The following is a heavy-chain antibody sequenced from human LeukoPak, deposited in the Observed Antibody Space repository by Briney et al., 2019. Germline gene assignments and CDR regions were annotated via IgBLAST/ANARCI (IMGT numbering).Heavy chain of an antibody. V-gene: IGHV3-64*01. CDR1: GFTFNNYA. D-gene: IGHD6-13*01. CDR3: ARVREDTSSLGY. CDR2: ISRNGDST. J-gene: IGHJ4*02. Sequence: GESLRLSCAASGFTFNNYAMHWVRQAPGKGLEYVSAISRNGDSTYYANSVKGRFTISRDNSKNTLYLQMGRLRAEDMAVYYCARVREDTSSLGYWGQGTLVTVSS.